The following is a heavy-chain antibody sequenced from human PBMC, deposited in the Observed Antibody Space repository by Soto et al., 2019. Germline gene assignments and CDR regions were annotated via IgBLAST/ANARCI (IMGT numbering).Heavy chain of an antibody. J-gene: IGHJ3*02. Sequence: SVKVSCKASGGTFSSYAISWVRQAPGQGLEWMGGIIPIFGTANYAQKFQGRVTITADESTSTAYMELSSLRSEDTAVYYCARDKGIRDAFDIWGQGTMVTVSS. CDR1: GGTFSSYA. D-gene: IGHD6-13*01. V-gene: IGHV1-69*13. CDR3: ARDKGIRDAFDI. CDR2: IIPIFGTA.